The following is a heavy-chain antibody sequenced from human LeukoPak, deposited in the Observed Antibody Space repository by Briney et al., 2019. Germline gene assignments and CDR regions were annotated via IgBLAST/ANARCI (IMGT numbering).Heavy chain of an antibody. D-gene: IGHD3-3*01. CDR1: GYTFTSYA. J-gene: IGHJ6*02. CDR3: ARSRNYDFWSGYYFYYYYGMDV. Sequence: GASVKVSCKASGYTFTSYAMNWVRQAPGQGLEWMGWLNTNTGNPTYAQGFTGRFVFSLDTSVSTAYLQICSLKAEDTAVYYCARSRNYDFWSGYYFYYYYGMDVWGQGTTVTVSS. V-gene: IGHV7-4-1*01. CDR2: LNTNTGNP.